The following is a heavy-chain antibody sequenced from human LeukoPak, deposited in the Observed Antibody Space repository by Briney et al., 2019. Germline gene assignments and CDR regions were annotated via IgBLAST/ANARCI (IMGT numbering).Heavy chain of an antibody. J-gene: IGHJ5*02. CDR2: IYTSGST. CDR3: AREGGSYLPNWLDP. V-gene: IGHV4-61*02. CDR1: GGSISSGSYY. D-gene: IGHD1-26*01. Sequence: SQTLSLTCTVSGGSISSGSYYWSWIRQPAGKGLEWIGRIYTSGSTNYNPSLKSRVTISVDTSKNQFSLKLSSVTAADTAVYYCAREGGSYLPNWLDPWGQGTLVTVSS.